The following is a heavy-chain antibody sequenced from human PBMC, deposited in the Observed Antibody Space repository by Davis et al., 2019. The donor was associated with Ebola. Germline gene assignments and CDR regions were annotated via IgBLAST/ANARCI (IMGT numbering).Heavy chain of an antibody. D-gene: IGHD6-13*01. Sequence: PGGSLRLSCAASGFTFSNAWMTWVRQAPGKGLEWIGRIKSKRDVGTAEYAAPVKGRFTISRDDSKNMVFLQMNSLKTEDTAVYSCATDGTAAGYFAYWGQGSLVTVSS. CDR1: GFTFSNAW. CDR2: IKSKRDVGTA. J-gene: IGHJ4*02. CDR3: ATDGTAAGYFAY. V-gene: IGHV3-15*01.